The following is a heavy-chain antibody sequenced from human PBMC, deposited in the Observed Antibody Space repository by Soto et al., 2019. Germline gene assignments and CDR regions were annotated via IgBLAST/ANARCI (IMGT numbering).Heavy chain of an antibody. CDR2: MNPNSGNT. D-gene: IGHD3-10*01. J-gene: IGHJ4*02. CDR1: GYTFTSYD. V-gene: IGHV1-8*01. CDR3: ARQRMVRGVKAYDY. Sequence: ASVKVSCKASGYTFTSYDINWVRQATGQGLEWMGWMNPNSGNTGYAQKFQGRVTMTRNTSISTAYMELSSLRSEDTAVYYCARQRMVRGVKAYDYWGQGTLVTSPQ.